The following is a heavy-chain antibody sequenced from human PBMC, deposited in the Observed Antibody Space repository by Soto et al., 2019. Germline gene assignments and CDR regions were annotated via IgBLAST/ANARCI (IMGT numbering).Heavy chain of an antibody. D-gene: IGHD4-17*01. CDR3: ARALTTVTLFDP. J-gene: IGHJ5*02. CDR2: IYYSGST. CDR1: GGSISSGGYY. Sequence: QVQLQESGPGLLKPSQTLSLSYTVSGGSISSGGYYWSWIRQHPGKGLEWIGYIYYSGSTHYNPSLKSRVTISVDTSKNQFSLKMSSVTAADTAVYYCARALTTVTLFDPWGQGTLVTVSP. V-gene: IGHV4-31*03.